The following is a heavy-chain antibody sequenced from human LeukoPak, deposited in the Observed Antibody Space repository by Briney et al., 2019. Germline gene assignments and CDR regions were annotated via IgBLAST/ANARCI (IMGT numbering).Heavy chain of an antibody. Sequence: NPSETLSLTCAVYGGSFSGYYWSWIRQPPGKGLEWIGEINHSGSTNYNPSLKSQVTISVDTSKNQFSLKLSSVTAADTAVYYCARGWALLWFGELYRRDPVNFDYWGQGTLVTVSS. J-gene: IGHJ4*02. D-gene: IGHD3-10*01. CDR2: INHSGST. CDR1: GGSFSGYY. V-gene: IGHV4-34*01. CDR3: ARGWALLWFGELYRRDPVNFDY.